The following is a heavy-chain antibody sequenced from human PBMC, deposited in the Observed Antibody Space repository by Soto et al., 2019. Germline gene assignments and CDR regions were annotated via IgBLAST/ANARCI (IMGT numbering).Heavy chain of an antibody. CDR3: ARRVTSSTARDS. CDR1: GYMFTDYW. V-gene: IGHV5-51*01. Sequence: LGESLKISCQGSGYMFTDYWIGWVRQMPGKGLEWMGIIHGRDSNTRYSPSFDGQVTISTDKSINTAYLQWSSLKASDNAMYYCARRVTSSTARDSWGQGTLVTVSS. CDR2: IHGRDSNT. D-gene: IGHD5-18*01. J-gene: IGHJ4*02.